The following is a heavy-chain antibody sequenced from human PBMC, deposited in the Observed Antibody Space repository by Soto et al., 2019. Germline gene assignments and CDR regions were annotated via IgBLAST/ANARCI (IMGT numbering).Heavy chain of an antibody. D-gene: IGHD3-10*01. CDR3: AKGMGLAGGDAFDI. J-gene: IGHJ3*02. CDR1: ALTFISYA. V-gene: IGHV3-9*01. CDR2: ISWYRGSI. Sequence: PWRSLRLSCASSALTFISYAMQWFQKAPRKGLEWVSGISWYRGSIGYADSVIGRFTISRDNAKNSLYLQMYSLRAEDTALYYCAKGMGLAGGDAFDICCRGRMVTVSS.